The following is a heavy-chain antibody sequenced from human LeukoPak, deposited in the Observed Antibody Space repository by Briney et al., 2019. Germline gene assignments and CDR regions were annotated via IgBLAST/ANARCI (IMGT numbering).Heavy chain of an antibody. CDR1: GFTFSSYG. CDR2: IWYDGSNK. V-gene: IGHV3-33*06. D-gene: IGHD4-17*01. Sequence: GRSLRLSCVASGFTFSSYGMHWVRQAPGKGLEWVAVIWYDGSNKYYADSVKGRFTISRDNSKNTLYLQMNSLRAEDTAVYYCAKFLPRTTVTTRMYYFDYWGQGTLVTVSS. J-gene: IGHJ4*02. CDR3: AKFLPRTTVTTRMYYFDY.